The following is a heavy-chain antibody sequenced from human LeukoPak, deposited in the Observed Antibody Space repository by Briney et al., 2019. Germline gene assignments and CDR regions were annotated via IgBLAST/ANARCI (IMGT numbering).Heavy chain of an antibody. Sequence: GGSLRLSCAASGFTFTAYTINWVRQAPGKGLEWVSSISGSGTYIYYADSVKGRFTISRDTAKNSLYLQMNSLRAEDTAVYYCARRDDRLVRAFVYWGQGTLVTVSS. CDR3: ARRDDRLVRAFVY. V-gene: IGHV3-21*01. D-gene: IGHD3-9*01. J-gene: IGHJ4*02. CDR2: ISGSGTYI. CDR1: GFTFTAYT.